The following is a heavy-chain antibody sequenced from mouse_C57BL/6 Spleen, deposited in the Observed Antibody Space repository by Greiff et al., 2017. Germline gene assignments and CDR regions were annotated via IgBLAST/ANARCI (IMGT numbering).Heavy chain of an antibody. CDR2: IYPGDGDT. D-gene: IGHD1-1*01. V-gene: IGHV1-82*01. CDR3: ARDITTVYFDY. CDR1: GYAFSSSW. Sequence: VQLVESGPELVKPGASVKISCKASGYAFSSSWMNWVKQRPGKGLEWIGRIYPGDGDTNYNGKFKGKATLTADKSSSTAYMRLSSLTSEDSAVYGCARDITTVYFDYWGQGTTLTVSS. J-gene: IGHJ2*01.